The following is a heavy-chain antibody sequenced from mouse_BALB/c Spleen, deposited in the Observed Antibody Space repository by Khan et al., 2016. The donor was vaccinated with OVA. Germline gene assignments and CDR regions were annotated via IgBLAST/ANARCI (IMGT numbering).Heavy chain of an antibody. CDR2: IDPENGNT. CDR3: ARRDYEAMDY. V-gene: IGHV14-1*02. J-gene: IGHJ4*01. Sequence: VQLKQSGAELVRPGALVKLSCKASGFNTKDYYIHWVKQRPEQGLEWIGWIDPENGNTIYDSKFQDKATITADTSSTTAYLQLSSLTSEDTAVYYCARRDYEAMDYWGQGTSVTVSS. D-gene: IGHD2-4*01. CDR1: GFNTKDYY.